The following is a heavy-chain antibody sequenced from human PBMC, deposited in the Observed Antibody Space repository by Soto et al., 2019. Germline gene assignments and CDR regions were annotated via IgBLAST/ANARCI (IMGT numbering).Heavy chain of an antibody. D-gene: IGHD6-13*01. V-gene: IGHV1-69*06. J-gene: IGHJ4*02. CDR3: ARGGALSTSWYWGDGLDS. CDR1: GYSFSSHA. CDR2: IIPVFGTP. Sequence: QVQLEQSGSEVKKSGSSVKVSCKASGYSFSSHAITWVRQAPGQGLEWMGGIIPVFGTPSYAQKFQGRVTISADKSTNTSYLELRSLRSEDTAVYCCARGGALSTSWYWGDGLDSWGQVTQVTVSS.